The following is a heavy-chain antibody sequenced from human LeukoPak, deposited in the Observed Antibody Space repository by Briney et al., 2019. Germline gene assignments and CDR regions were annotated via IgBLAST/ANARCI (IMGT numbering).Heavy chain of an antibody. CDR3: AKAHPRGGYSLGYYFDY. D-gene: IGHD5-18*01. CDR2: ISYDGSNK. J-gene: IGHJ4*02. V-gene: IGHV3-30*18. CDR1: GFTFSTYG. Sequence: GRSLRLSCAASGFTFSTYGMNWVRQAPGKGLEWVAFISYDGSNKYYADSVKGRFTISGDNSKNTLYLQMNSLRAEDTAVYYCAKAHPRGGYSLGYYFDYWGQGTLVTVSS.